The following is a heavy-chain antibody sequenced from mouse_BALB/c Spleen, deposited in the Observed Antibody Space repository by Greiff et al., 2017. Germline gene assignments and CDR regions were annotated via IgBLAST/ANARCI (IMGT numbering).Heavy chain of an antibody. CDR3: ARDDYAWFAY. Sequence: EVQLVESGGGLVQPGGSRKLSCAASGFTFSSFGMHWVRQAPEKGLEWVAYISSGSSTIYYADTVKGRFTISRDNPKNTLFLQMTSLRSEDTAMYYCARDDYAWFAYWGQGTLVTVSA. D-gene: IGHD2-4*01. V-gene: IGHV5-17*02. J-gene: IGHJ3*01. CDR2: ISSGSSTI. CDR1: GFTFSSFG.